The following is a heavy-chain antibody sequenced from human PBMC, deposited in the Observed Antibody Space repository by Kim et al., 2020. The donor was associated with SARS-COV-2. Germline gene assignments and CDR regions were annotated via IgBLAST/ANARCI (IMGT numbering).Heavy chain of an antibody. D-gene: IGHD6-13*01. CDR3: ARNRGIAGGGWFDP. V-gene: IGHV5-51*01. J-gene: IGHJ5*02. Sequence: SPSFQGQVTISADKSISTAYLQWSSLKASDTAMYYCARNRGIAGGGWFDPWGQGTLVTVSS.